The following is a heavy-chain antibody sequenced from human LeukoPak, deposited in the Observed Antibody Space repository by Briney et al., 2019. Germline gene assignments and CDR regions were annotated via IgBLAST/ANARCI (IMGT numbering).Heavy chain of an antibody. Sequence: HPGGSLRLSCAASGFTFSSYAMSWVRQAPGKGLEWVSAISGSGGSTYYADSVKGRFTISRDNSKNTMYLQMNSLRAEDTAVYYCAKEVVYGSGSYGGALDIWGQGTMVTVSS. CDR3: AKEVVYGSGSYGGALDI. CDR2: ISGSGGST. V-gene: IGHV3-23*01. CDR1: GFTFSSYA. J-gene: IGHJ3*02. D-gene: IGHD3-10*01.